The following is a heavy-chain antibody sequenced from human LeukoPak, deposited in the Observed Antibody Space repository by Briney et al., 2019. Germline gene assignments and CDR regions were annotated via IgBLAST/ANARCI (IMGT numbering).Heavy chain of an antibody. D-gene: IGHD5-18*01. CDR2: INHSGST. CDR3: ARGRDTAMVTSYSDY. Sequence: SETLSLTCAVYGGSFSGYYWSWIRQPPGKGLEWIGEINHSGSTNYNPSLKSRVTISVDTSKNQFSLKLSSVTAADTAVYYCARGRDTAMVTSYSDYWGQGTLVTVSS. V-gene: IGHV4-34*01. J-gene: IGHJ4*02. CDR1: GGSFSGYY.